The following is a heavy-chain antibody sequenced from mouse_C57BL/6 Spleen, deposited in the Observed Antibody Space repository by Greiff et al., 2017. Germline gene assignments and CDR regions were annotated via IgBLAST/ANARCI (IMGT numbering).Heavy chain of an antibody. V-gene: IGHV1-4*01. Sequence: QVQLQQSGAELVRPGASVKMSCKASGYTFTSYTMHWVKQRPGQGLEWIGYINPSSGYTKYNQKFKDKATLTADKSSSTAYMQLSSLTSEDSAVYYCASAGERDFDYWGQGTSVTGSS. CDR2: INPSSGYT. CDR1: GYTFTSYT. CDR3: ASAGERDFDY. J-gene: IGHJ2*02.